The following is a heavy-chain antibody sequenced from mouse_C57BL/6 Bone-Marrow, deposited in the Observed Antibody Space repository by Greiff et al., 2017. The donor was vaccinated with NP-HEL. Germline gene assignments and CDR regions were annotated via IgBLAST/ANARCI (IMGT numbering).Heavy chain of an antibody. CDR2: IHPNSGST. D-gene: IGHD2-2*01. CDR1: GYTFTSYW. CDR3: ARGLLWLRRRDYYAMDY. J-gene: IGHJ4*01. V-gene: IGHV1-64*01. Sequence: QVQLQPGAELVKPGASVKLSCKASGYTFTSYWMHWVKQRPGQGLEWIGMIHPNSGSTNYNEKFKSKATLTVDKSSSTAYMQLSSLTSEDSAVYYCARGLLWLRRRDYYAMDYWGQGTSVTVSS.